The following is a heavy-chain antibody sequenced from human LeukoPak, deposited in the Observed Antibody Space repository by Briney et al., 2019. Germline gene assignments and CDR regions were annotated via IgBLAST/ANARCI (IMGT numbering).Heavy chain of an antibody. CDR1: GYTFTSYG. CDR3: ARVARDFWSGYPGFDY. J-gene: IGHJ4*02. Sequence: ASVKVSCKASGYTFTSYGISWVRQAPGQGLEWMGWISAYNGNTNYAQKLQGRVTMTTDTSTSTAYMELRSLRSDDTAVYYCARVARDFWSGYPGFDYWGQGTLVTVSS. V-gene: IGHV1-18*01. CDR2: ISAYNGNT. D-gene: IGHD3-3*01.